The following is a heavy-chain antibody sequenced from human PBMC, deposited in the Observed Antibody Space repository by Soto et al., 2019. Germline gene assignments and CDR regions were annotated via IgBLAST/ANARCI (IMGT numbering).Heavy chain of an antibody. CDR3: ARDLVSGSTFDP. Sequence: WASVKVSCKASGYTFTGYYMHWVRQAPGQGLEWMGWINPNSGGTNYAQKFQGRVTMTRDTSISTAYMELSRLRSDDTAVYYCARDLVSGSTFDPWGQGTLVTVSS. CDR1: GYTFTGYY. D-gene: IGHD1-26*01. J-gene: IGHJ5*02. CDR2: INPNSGGT. V-gene: IGHV1-2*02.